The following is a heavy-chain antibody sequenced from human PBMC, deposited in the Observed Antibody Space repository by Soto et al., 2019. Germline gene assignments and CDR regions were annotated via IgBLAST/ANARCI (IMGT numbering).Heavy chain of an antibody. D-gene: IGHD2-15*01. CDR2: INPDNGNT. Sequence: ASVKVSCKASGYTFTRYTMNWVRQAPGQRLEWMGWINPDNGNTKSSQKFQDRVIITRDTSASTAYMTLSSVRSQDTAVYYAVRGIATGQLDPWSQGTLVTSPQ. J-gene: IGHJ5*02. CDR3: VRGIATGQLDP. V-gene: IGHV1-3*01. CDR1: GYTFTRYT.